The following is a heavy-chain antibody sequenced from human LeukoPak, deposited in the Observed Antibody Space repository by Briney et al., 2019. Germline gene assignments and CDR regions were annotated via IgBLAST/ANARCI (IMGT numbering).Heavy chain of an antibody. V-gene: IGHV3-33*06. D-gene: IGHD2-21*02. CDR1: GFTFSSYG. Sequence: GGSLRLSCAASGFTFSSYGMHWVRQAPGKGLEWVAVIWYDGSNKYYADSVKGRFTISRDNSKNTLYLQMNSLRAEDTAVYYCAKDENSGDKYYFDYWGQGTLSPSPQ. J-gene: IGHJ4*02. CDR2: IWYDGSNK. CDR3: AKDENSGDKYYFDY.